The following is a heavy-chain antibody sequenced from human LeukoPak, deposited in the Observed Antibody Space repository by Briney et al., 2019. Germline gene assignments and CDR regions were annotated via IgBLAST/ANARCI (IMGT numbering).Heavy chain of an antibody. J-gene: IGHJ4*02. V-gene: IGHV3-7*01. CDR3: AKDKRTPGY. CDR1: GFTFSNYW. CDR2: IREDGSEK. Sequence: GGSLRLSCVASGFTFSNYWMTWVRQAPGKGLEWVANIREDGSEKYYVDSVRGRFTISRDNTKNSLYLQMNSLRAEDTAVYYCAKDKRTPGYWGQGTLVTVSS.